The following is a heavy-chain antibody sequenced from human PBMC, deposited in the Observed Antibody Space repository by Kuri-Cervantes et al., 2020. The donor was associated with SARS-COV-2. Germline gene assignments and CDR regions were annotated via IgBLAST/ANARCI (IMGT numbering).Heavy chain of an antibody. J-gene: IGHJ2*01. CDR3: AQSRSIAARRPWYFDL. Sequence: GSLRLSCTVSGGSISSYYWSWIRQPPGKGLEWIGYIYYSGSTNYNPSLKSRVTISVDTSKNQFSLKLSSVTAADTAVYYCAQSRSIAARRPWYFDLWGRGTLVTVS. V-gene: IGHV4-59*01. D-gene: IGHD6-6*01. CDR1: GGSISSYY. CDR2: IYYSGST.